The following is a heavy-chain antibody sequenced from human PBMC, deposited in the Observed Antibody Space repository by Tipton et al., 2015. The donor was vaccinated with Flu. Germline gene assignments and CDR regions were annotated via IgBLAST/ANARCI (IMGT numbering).Heavy chain of an antibody. CDR2: IYPGDSDT. V-gene: IGHV5-51*01. D-gene: IGHD1-1*01. CDR1: GYSFTSYW. J-gene: IGHJ4*02. Sequence: QLVQSGAEVKKPGESLKISCKGSGYSFTSYWIGWARQMPGKGLEWMGIIYPGDSDTRYSPSFQGQVTISAEKSIRTAYLQWRSLTASAPAMYYCAGLTRNGTPTGPVDSGGQGTLLTVSS. CDR3: AGLTRNGTPTGPVDS.